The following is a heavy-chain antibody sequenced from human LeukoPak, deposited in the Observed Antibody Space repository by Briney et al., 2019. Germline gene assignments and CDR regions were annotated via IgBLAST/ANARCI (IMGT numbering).Heavy chain of an antibody. V-gene: IGHV1-46*01. CDR2: INPSGGST. J-gene: IGHJ4*02. D-gene: IGHD3-22*01. CDR3: ARVSYDSSGYPRGLDY. CDR1: GYTFTSYY. Sequence: ASVKVSCKASGYTFTSYYMHWVRQAPGQGLEWMGIINPSGGSTSYAQKFQGRVTMTRDTSTCTVYMELSSLRSEDTAVYYCARVSYDSSGYPRGLDYWGQGTLVTVSS.